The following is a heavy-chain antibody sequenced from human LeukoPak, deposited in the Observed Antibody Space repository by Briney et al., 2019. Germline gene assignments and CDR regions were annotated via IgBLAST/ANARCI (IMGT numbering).Heavy chain of an antibody. CDR2: IYYSGST. Sequence: SETLSLTGTVSGGSISSYYWKWIRQPPGKGLEWLGYIYYSGSTNDNPSLNSRVTISVDTSKNQFSLNLSSVTAADTAVYYCARVSAAGTGPDYWGQGTLVTVSS. V-gene: IGHV4-59*01. J-gene: IGHJ4*02. CDR3: ARVSAAGTGPDY. D-gene: IGHD6-13*01. CDR1: GGSISSYY.